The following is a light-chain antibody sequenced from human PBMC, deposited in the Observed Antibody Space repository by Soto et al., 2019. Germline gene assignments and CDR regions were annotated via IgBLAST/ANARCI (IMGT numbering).Light chain of an antibody. V-gene: IGKV3-11*01. CDR1: QSVSSY. CDR3: QQSSNWPT. Sequence: EIVLTQSPATLSLSPVEIATVSFRASQSVSSYLAWYQQKPGQAPRLLIYDASNRATGIPARFSGSGSGTDFTLTISSLETEDFAVYYCQQSSNWPTFGQGTKVDIK. CDR2: DAS. J-gene: IGKJ1*01.